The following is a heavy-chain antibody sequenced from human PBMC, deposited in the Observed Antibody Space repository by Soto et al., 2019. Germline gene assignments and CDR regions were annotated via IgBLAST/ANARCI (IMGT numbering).Heavy chain of an antibody. J-gene: IGHJ4*02. CDR3: VSWVSAHFDF. CDR2: INENGANT. Sequence: GGSLRLSCAASGFAFGDRPMTWVRQAPGKALEWVSTINENGANTHYPDSVKGRSTISRDNSQNTVDLQMNSLRADDTALYYWVSWVSAHFDFWGRGTLVTVSS. V-gene: IGHV3-23*01. D-gene: IGHD2-8*01. CDR1: GFAFGDRP.